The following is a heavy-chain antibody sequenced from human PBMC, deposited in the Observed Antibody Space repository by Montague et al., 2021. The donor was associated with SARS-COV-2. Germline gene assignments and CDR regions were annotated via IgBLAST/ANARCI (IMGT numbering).Heavy chain of an antibody. V-gene: IGHV3-48*03. J-gene: IGHJ3*01. CDR1: GFTFRTYE. D-gene: IGHD3-10*01. CDR2: ISSSGSTI. Sequence: SLRLSCAASGFTFRTYEMNWVRQAPGKGLEWVSYISSSGSTIYYADSVKGRFTISRDNAKNSLYLQMNSLRAEDTAVYYCARDGRFGELDYWGQGRLVTVSS. CDR3: ARDGRFGELDY.